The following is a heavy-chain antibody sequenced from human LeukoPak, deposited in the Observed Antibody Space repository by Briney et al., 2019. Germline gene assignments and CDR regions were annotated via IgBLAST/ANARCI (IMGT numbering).Heavy chain of an antibody. Sequence: SETLSLTCTVSGGSISSHYWSWIRQPPGKGLEWIGYIYYSGSTNYNPSLKSRVTISVDTSKNQFSLKLSSVTAADTAVYCCARETKFPPLYWYFDLWGRGTLVTVSS. J-gene: IGHJ2*01. CDR2: IYYSGST. CDR1: GGSISSHY. V-gene: IGHV4-59*11. CDR3: ARETKFPPLYWYFDL.